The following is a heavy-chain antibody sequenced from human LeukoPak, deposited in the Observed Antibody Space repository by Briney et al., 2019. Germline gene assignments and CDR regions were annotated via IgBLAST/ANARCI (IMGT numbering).Heavy chain of an antibody. Sequence: SVKVSCKASGGTFSSYAISWVRQAAGQGLEWMGGIIPIFGTANYAQKFQGRVTITTDESTSTAYMELSSLRSEDTAVYYCATGGGSSCQFNWFDPWGQGTLVTVSS. V-gene: IGHV1-69*05. CDR2: IIPIFGTA. CDR3: ATGGGSSCQFNWFDP. J-gene: IGHJ5*02. CDR1: GGTFSSYA. D-gene: IGHD6-13*01.